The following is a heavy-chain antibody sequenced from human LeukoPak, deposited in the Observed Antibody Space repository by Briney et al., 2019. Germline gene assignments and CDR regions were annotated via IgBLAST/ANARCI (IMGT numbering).Heavy chain of an antibody. V-gene: IGHV3-48*01. CDR1: ALTFSRYS. J-gene: IGHJ5*02. D-gene: IGHD6-19*01. Sequence: GGSLRLSCAAAALTFSRYSMNWVRQVQGKGLEWVSYTSSSSSTIFYADSVTGRFTISRDNAKNSLYLHMNSLRAEDTAVYYCARDYLSSGIPNWFDPWGQGTLVTVSS. CDR3: ARDYLSSGIPNWFDP. CDR2: TSSSSSTI.